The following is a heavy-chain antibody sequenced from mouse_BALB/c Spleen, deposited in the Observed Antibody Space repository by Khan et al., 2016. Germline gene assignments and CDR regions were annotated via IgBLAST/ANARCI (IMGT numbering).Heavy chain of an antibody. Sequence: VRLQQSGPDLVKPGASVNISCKASGYSFTGYYMHWVKESHGKSLEWIGRVNPNNGGTSYNQKFKGKAILTVDKSSSIAYMELRSLTSEDSAVDYCASMRGHYVGWGQGTTLTVSS. CDR1: GYSFTGYY. V-gene: IGHV1-26*01. D-gene: IGHD1-1*01. CDR2: VNPNNGGT. CDR3: ASMRGHYVG. J-gene: IGHJ2*01.